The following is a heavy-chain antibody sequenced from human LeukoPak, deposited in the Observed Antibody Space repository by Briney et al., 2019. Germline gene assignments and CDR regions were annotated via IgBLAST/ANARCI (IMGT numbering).Heavy chain of an antibody. CDR3: ASYTAMVTGGYDY. V-gene: IGHV4-39*01. J-gene: IGHJ4*02. CDR2: IYYSGST. D-gene: IGHD5-18*01. Sequence: NASETLSLTCTVSGGSISSSSYYWGWIRQPPGKGLEWIGSIYYSGSTYYNPSLKSRVTISVDTSKNQFSLKLSSVTAADTAVYYCASYTAMVTGGYDYWGQGTLVTVSS. CDR1: GGSISSSSYY.